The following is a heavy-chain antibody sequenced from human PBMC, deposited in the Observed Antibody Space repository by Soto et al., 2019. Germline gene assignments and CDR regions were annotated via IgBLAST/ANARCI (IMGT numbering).Heavy chain of an antibody. D-gene: IGHD6-6*01. J-gene: IGHJ4*02. Sequence: ASVKVSCKASGYTFTGYYMHWVRRAPGQGLEWMGWINPNSGGTNYAQKFQGRVTMTRDTSISTAYMELSRLRSDDTAVYYCARVGSSSSRYGFDYWGQGTLVTVSS. CDR3: ARVGSSSSRYGFDY. CDR1: GYTFTGYY. CDR2: INPNSGGT. V-gene: IGHV1-2*02.